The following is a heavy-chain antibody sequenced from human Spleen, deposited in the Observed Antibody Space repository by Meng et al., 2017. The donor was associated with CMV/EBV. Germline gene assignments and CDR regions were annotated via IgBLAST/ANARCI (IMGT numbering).Heavy chain of an antibody. Sequence: APVKVSCKASAYSFSNYGVSWVRQAPGQGLEWMGWISAYTGETNYAQNLQGRVTMTTDTSTSTAYMEVRSLRFDDTAVYYCSRRGLSSYYYGMDVWGQGTTVTVSS. D-gene: IGHD3-16*02. J-gene: IGHJ6*02. V-gene: IGHV1-18*01. CDR3: SRRGLSSYYYGMDV. CDR2: ISAYTGET. CDR1: AYSFSNYG.